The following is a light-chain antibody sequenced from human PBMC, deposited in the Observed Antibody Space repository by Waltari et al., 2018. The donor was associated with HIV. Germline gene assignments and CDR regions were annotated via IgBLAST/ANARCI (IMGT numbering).Light chain of an antibody. V-gene: IGKV3-11*01. CDR2: DAS. CDR1: QRVRSS. CDR3: HQWSNWPLT. J-gene: IGKJ3*01. Sequence: EIVLTQSPATLSLSPGERVTLSCRASQRVRSSLAWYQRKPGQAPRLLIYDASKRASGIPARFSGSGFGTDFTLTISSLEPEDFALYYCHQWSNWPLTFGPGTKVDMK.